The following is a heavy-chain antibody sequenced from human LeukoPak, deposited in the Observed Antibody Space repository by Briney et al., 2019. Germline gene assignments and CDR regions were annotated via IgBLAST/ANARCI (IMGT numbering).Heavy chain of an antibody. CDR1: GFTFSSNW. D-gene: IGHD3-22*01. CDR3: ARGGYDRPRSY. Sequence: GGSLRLSCAASGFTFSSNWMIWVRQAPGKGLEGVSSISSISSYIYYADSVKGRFTISRDNAKNSLYLQMNSLRAEDTAVYYCARGGYDRPRSYWGQGTLVTVSS. V-gene: IGHV3-21*01. J-gene: IGHJ4*02. CDR2: ISSISSYI.